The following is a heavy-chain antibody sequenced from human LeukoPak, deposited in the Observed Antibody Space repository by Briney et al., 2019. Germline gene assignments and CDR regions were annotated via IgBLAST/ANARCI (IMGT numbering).Heavy chain of an antibody. D-gene: IGHD2-15*01. Sequence: ASVKVSCKASGYTFTGYYMHWVRQAPGQGLEWMGWISAYNGNTNYAQKLQGRVTMTTDTSTSAAYMELRSLRSDGTAVYYCARAGYCSGGSCYGDYGYYYYGMDVWGQGTTVTVSS. V-gene: IGHV1-18*04. CDR3: ARAGYCSGGSCYGDYGYYYYGMDV. CDR1: GYTFTGYY. CDR2: ISAYNGNT. J-gene: IGHJ6*02.